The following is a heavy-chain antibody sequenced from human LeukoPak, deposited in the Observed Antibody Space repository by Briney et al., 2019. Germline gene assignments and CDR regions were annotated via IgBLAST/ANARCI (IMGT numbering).Heavy chain of an antibody. CDR3: ARGKTAYNYYYGMDV. CDR2: IYYSGST. V-gene: IGHV4-59*08. Sequence: SETLSLTCTVSGGSISSYYWSWIRQPPGKGLEWIGYIYYSGSTNYNPSLKSRVTTSVDTSKNQFSLKLSSVTAADTAVYYCARGKTAYNYYYGMDVWGQGTTVTVSS. D-gene: IGHD3-16*01. J-gene: IGHJ6*02. CDR1: GGSISSYY.